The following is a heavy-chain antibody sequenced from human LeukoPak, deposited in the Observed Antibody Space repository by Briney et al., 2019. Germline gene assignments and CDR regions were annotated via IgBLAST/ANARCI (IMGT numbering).Heavy chain of an antibody. D-gene: IGHD6-6*01. Sequence: ASVKVSCKASGSTLTGYYMNWVRQAPGQGLEWMGWINPNTGDTEYAQKFQGRVTLTSDMTISTVYMELSRLRSDDTAVYYCAGADSLPARGYDYYYLKVWGKGTTVTVSS. J-gene: IGHJ6*03. CDR3: AGADSLPARGYDYYYLKV. CDR1: GSTLTGYY. CDR2: INPNTGDT. V-gene: IGHV1-2*02.